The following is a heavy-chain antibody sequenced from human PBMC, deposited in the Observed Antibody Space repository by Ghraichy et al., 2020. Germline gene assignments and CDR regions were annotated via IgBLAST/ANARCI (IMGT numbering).Heavy chain of an antibody. CDR2: TSYDGSSD. J-gene: IGHJ3*02. V-gene: IGHV3-30*04. CDR3: ARGDQWRLGGDVFDI. D-gene: IGHD6-19*01. CDR1: GFTFSNYA. Sequence: GESLNISCVASGFTFSNYAMHWVRQAPGKGLEWVAVTSYDGSSDYFRDSVKGRFTISRHNSKNTLFLQMNSLRDEDTAVYYCARGDQWRLGGDVFDIWGQGTMVTVSS.